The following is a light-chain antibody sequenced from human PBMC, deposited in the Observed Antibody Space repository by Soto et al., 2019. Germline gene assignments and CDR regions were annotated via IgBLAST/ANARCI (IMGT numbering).Light chain of an antibody. Sequence: EIVLTQSPGTLSLSPGERATLSCRASESVSSSYLGWYQQKPGQAPRLVIYGASNRATGIPDRFSGSGSGTDFTLTIARLEPEDFAVYYCQLYGSSSRTFGQGTKVEVK. V-gene: IGKV3-20*01. CDR1: ESVSSSY. CDR2: GAS. J-gene: IGKJ1*01. CDR3: QLYGSSSRT.